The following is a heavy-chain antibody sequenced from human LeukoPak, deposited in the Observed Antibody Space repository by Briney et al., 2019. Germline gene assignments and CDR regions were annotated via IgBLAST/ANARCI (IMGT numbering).Heavy chain of an antibody. CDR1: GGSISSGGYY. D-gene: IGHD6-13*01. Sequence: SETLSLTCTVSGGSISSGGYYWSWIRQPPGKGLEWIGYIYHSGSTYYNPSLKSRVTISVDRSKNQFSLKLSSVTAADTAVYYCARGVPPYIAAAGQVDAFDIWGQGTMVTVSS. J-gene: IGHJ3*02. CDR3: ARGVPPYIAAAGQVDAFDI. CDR2: IYHSGST. V-gene: IGHV4-30-2*01.